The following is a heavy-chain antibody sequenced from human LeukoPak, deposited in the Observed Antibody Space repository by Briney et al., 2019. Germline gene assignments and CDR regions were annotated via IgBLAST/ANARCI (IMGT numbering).Heavy chain of an antibody. J-gene: IGHJ4*02. D-gene: IGHD1-26*01. CDR1: GYSFTSYW. CDR2: IYPGDSDT. Sequence: GESLKISCKGSGYSFTSYWIGWVRQMPGKGLEWMGTIYPGDSDTRYSPSFQGQVTISADKSISTAYLQWSSLKASDTAMYYCATYIVGATTDFDYWGQGTLVTVSS. V-gene: IGHV5-51*01. CDR3: ATYIVGATTDFDY.